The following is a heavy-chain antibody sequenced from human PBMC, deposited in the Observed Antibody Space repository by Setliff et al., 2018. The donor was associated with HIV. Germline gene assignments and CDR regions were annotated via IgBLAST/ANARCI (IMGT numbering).Heavy chain of an antibody. CDR2: IYHSGST. J-gene: IGHJ6*03. CDR1: GGSISSSNW. V-gene: IGHV4-4*02. Sequence: SETLSLTCAVSGGSISSSNWWSWVRQPPGKGLEWLGEIYHSGSTNYNPSLKSRVTISIDKSKNQFSLKVSSVTAADTAVYYCAREVAILYYYYMDVWGKGTTVTVSS. D-gene: IGHD2-15*01. CDR3: AREVAILYYYYMDV.